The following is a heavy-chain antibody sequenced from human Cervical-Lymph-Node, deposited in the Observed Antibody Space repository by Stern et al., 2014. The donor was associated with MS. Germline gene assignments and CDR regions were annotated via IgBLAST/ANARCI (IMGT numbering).Heavy chain of an antibody. CDR2: LYYSGST. D-gene: IGHD3-16*02. V-gene: IGHV4-59*01. CDR1: SGFIGNNY. CDR3: ARAGPYDYIWGNFRHRAFYFDS. J-gene: IGHJ4*02. Sequence: QVQLQESGPGLVKPSETLSLMCSVSSGFIGNNYWSWIRQPPGKGLEWIGHLYYSGSTYYNPSRKSRVTISLDTSKNQLSLRRSSVTAADTAVYYCARAGPYDYIWGNFRHRAFYFDSWGQGALVTVSS.